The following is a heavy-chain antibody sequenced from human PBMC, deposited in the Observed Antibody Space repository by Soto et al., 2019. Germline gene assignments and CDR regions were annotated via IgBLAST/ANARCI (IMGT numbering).Heavy chain of an antibody. J-gene: IGHJ6*02. V-gene: IGHV3-33*01. CDR1: GFTFSSYG. Sequence: QVQLVESGGGVVQPGRSLRHSCAASGFTFSSYGMHWVRQAPGKGLEWVAVIWYDGSNKYYADSVKGRFTISRDNSKNTLYLQMNSLRAEDTAVYYCARVRCSGGSCYAGMDVWGQGTTVTVSS. CDR2: IWYDGSNK. CDR3: ARVRCSGGSCYAGMDV. D-gene: IGHD2-15*01.